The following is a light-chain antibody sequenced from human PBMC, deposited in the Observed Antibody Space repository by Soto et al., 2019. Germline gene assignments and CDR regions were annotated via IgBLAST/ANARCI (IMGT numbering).Light chain of an antibody. CDR1: QTITKY. V-gene: IGKV3-11*01. CDR3: QQRAYGPWT. CDR2: ESS. J-gene: IGKJ1*01. Sequence: EIVLTQSPATLSLSPGDGATLSCRASQTITKYLAWYQQRPGQAPRLRIYESSERASGVPSRFRGGGSGTDFTLTISNLEPADFAFYYCQQRAYGPWTFGQGTRVEI.